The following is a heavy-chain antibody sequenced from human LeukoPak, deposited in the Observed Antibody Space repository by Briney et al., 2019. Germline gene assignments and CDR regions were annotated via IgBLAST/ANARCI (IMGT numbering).Heavy chain of an antibody. V-gene: IGHV1-2*02. D-gene: IGHD6-19*01. J-gene: IGHJ4*02. Sequence: ASVKVSCKASGYTFTDYYIHWVRQAPGQGLEWMAWMNPNSGGTSYAQKFQGRVTMTRDTSISTAYMELSRLRSDDTAVYYCARAGLVRGKFDYWGQGTLVTVSS. CDR2: MNPNSGGT. CDR1: GYTFTDYY. CDR3: ARAGLVRGKFDY.